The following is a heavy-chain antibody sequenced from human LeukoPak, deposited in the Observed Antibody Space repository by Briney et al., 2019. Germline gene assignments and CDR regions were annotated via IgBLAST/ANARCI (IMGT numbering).Heavy chain of an antibody. Sequence: GGSLRLSCAASGFTFSSYAMHWVRQAPGKGLEWVAVISYDGSNKYYADSVKGRFTISRDNSKNTLYLQMNSLRAEDTAVYYCARDTYYYDSSGYYYDGDFDYWAREPWSPSPQ. CDR1: GFTFSSYA. CDR3: ARDTYYYDSSGYYYDGDFDY. CDR2: ISYDGSNK. V-gene: IGHV3-30*04. D-gene: IGHD3-22*01. J-gene: IGHJ4*02.